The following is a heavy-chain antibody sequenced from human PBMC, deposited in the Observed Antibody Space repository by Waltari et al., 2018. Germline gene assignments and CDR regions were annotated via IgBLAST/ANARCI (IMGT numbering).Heavy chain of an antibody. CDR3: AKGGDIIVEPALIGGTH. D-gene: IGHD2-2*01. CDR1: GFTFSDYA. J-gene: IGHJ4*02. Sequence: VQLLESGGGLVQPGGSPRLSCAASGFTFSDYAMNWVRQAPGKGLEWVSGISGSGGSRYYADSVEGRFTIFRDNSRNTLFLQVNSLRAEDTAVYYCAKGGDIIVEPALIGGTHWGQGTLVTVSS. V-gene: IGHV3-23*01. CDR2: ISGSGGSR.